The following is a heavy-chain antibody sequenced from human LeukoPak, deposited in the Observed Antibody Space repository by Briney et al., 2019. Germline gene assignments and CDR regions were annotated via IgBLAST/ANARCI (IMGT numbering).Heavy chain of an antibody. CDR2: ISGSGGST. CDR3: GSGSYFLFDY. J-gene: IGHJ4*02. CDR1: GFPFSSYA. Sequence: GGSLRLSCAASGFPFSSYAMSWVRQAPGKGLEWVSAISGSGGSTHYADSVKGRFTISRDNSKNTLYLQMNSLRAEDTAVYYCGSGSYFLFDYWGQGTLVTVSS. D-gene: IGHD1-26*01. V-gene: IGHV3-23*01.